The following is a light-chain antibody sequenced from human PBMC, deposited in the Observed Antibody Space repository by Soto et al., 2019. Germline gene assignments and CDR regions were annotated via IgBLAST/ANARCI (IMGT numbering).Light chain of an antibody. CDR2: EVS. V-gene: IGLV2-8*01. CDR3: SSYAGSKGV. Sequence: QSVLTQPPSASGSPGQSVTISCTGTSSDVGGYNYVSWYQQQPGKAQKLMIYEVSKRPSGVPDRFSGSKSGNTASLTVSGLQAEDEADYYCSSYAGSKGVFGTGTKVT. J-gene: IGLJ1*01. CDR1: SSDVGGYNY.